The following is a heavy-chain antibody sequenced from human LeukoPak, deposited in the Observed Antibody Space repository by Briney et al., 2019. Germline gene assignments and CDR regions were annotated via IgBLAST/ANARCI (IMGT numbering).Heavy chain of an antibody. Sequence: GGSLRLSCAASGFTFSSYAMSWVRQAPGKGMEWVSAISGSGGSTYYADSVKGRFTISRDNSKNTLYLQMNSLRAEDTAVYYCAYNYDGPRPGTFDYWGQGTLVTVSS. V-gene: IGHV3-23*01. CDR3: AYNYDGPRPGTFDY. D-gene: IGHD1-1*01. CDR2: ISGSGGST. J-gene: IGHJ4*02. CDR1: GFTFSSYA.